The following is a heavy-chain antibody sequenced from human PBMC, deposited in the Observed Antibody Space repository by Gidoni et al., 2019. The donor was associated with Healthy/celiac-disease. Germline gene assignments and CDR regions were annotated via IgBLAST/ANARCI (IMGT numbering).Heavy chain of an antibody. Sequence: EVQLVESGGGLVQPGGSLRLSCAASGFTFSSYEMNWVRQAPGKGLEWVSYISSSGSTIYYADSVKGRFTISRDNAKNSLYLQMNSLRAEDTAVYYCARGTNLLLWFRELSGFDYWGQGTLVTVSS. CDR2: ISSSGSTI. V-gene: IGHV3-48*03. D-gene: IGHD3-10*01. CDR1: GFTFSSYE. CDR3: ARGTNLLLWFRELSGFDY. J-gene: IGHJ4*02.